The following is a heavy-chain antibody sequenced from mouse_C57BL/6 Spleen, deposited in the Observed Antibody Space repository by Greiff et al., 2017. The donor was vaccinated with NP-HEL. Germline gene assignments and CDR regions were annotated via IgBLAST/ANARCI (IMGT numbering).Heavy chain of an antibody. J-gene: IGHJ4*01. CDR1: GFTFSDYY. CDR2: INYDGSST. V-gene: IGHV5-16*01. D-gene: IGHD1-1*01. CDR3: ARDSYYGSSHYYAMDY. Sequence: EVKLVESEGGLVQPGSSMKLSCTASGFTFSDYYMAWVRQVPEKGLEWVANINYDGSSTYYLDSLKSRFIISRDNAKNILYLQMSSLKSEDTATYYCARDSYYGSSHYYAMDYWGQGTSVTVSS.